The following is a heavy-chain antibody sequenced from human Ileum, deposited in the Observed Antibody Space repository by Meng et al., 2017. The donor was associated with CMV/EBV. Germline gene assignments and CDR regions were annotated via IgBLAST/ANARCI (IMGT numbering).Heavy chain of an antibody. CDR3: VRLTGNSWLDY. J-gene: IGHJ4*02. CDR2: TYYRSKWFN. D-gene: IGHD6-13*01. CDR1: GDSCYSSTCT. Sequence: IHRQQSRPGLGKHTPTLLLNCTLTGDSCYSSTCTCHWIRPPPSRGLEWLGRTYYRSKWFNDYALSVRGRITINPDISKNQLSLQLNSVTPEDTAVYYCVRLTGNSWLDYWGRGTLVTVSS. V-gene: IGHV6-1*01.